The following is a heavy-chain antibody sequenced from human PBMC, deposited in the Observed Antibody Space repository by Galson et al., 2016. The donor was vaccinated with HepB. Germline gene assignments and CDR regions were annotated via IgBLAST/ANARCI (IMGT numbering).Heavy chain of an antibody. CDR2: INWNGGST. D-gene: IGHD3-9*01. J-gene: IGHJ4*02. V-gene: IGHV3-20*04. CDR3: ARATPYYDILTGYYNYYFDY. CDR1: GFKSDDYG. Sequence: SLRLSCAASGFKSDDYGMSWVRQAPGKGLEWVSGINWNGGSTGYVDSVKGRFTISRDNAKNSLYLQMNSLRAEDTALYYCARATPYYDILTGYYNYYFDYWGQGTLVTVSS.